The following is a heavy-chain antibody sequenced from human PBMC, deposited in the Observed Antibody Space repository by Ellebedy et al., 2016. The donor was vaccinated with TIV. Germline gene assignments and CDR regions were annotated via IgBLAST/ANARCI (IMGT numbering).Heavy chain of an antibody. V-gene: IGHV4-34*01. CDR1: GGSFSGYY. CDR2: INHSGST. D-gene: IGHD3-22*01. J-gene: IGHJ5*01. Sequence: SETLSLXXAVYGGSFSGYYWNWIRQPPGKGLEWIGEINHSGSTNYNPSLKSRVTISVDTSKNQFSLKVKYVTAADTAVYYCARGRRYHDSSGYYLDSWGQGTLVTVSS. CDR3: ARGRRYHDSSGYYLDS.